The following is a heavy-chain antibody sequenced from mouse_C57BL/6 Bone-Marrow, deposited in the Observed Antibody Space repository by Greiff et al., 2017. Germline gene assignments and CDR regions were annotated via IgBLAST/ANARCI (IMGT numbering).Heavy chain of an antibody. CDR2: ISSGGSYT. Sequence: EVKLMESGGDLVKPGGSLKLSCAASGFTFSSYGMSWVRQTPDKRLEWVATISSGGSYTYYPDSVKGRFTISRDNAKNTLYLQMSSLKYEDTAMYYCARQGGYFDVWGTGTTVTVSS. V-gene: IGHV5-6*01. CDR1: GFTFSSYG. J-gene: IGHJ1*03. CDR3: ARQGGYFDV.